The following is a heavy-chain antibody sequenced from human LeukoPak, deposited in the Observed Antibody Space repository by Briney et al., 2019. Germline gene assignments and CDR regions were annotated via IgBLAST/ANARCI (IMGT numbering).Heavy chain of an antibody. J-gene: IGHJ3*02. CDR1: GGSIISSNHY. CDR2: ISYSGGT. D-gene: IGHD3-22*01. CDR3: AREVEYYDSSGYRPHAFDI. Sequence: SETLSLTCTVSGGSIISSNHYWGWTRQPPGKGLEWFGSISYSGGTAYNPSLRSRVTISVDTSKNQFSLKVNSVTAADTAVYYCAREVEYYDSSGYRPHAFDIWGQGTLDTVSS. V-gene: IGHV4-39*02.